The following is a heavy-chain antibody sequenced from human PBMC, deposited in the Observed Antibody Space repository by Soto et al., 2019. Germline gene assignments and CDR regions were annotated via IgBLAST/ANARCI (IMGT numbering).Heavy chain of an antibody. Sequence: PSETLSLTCTVSGGSVSSGSYYWSWIRQPPGKGLEWIGYIYYSGSTNYNPSLKSRVTISVDTSKNQFSLKLNSVTAADMAVYYCARSSNHYDSSLVAWVYYSDYWGQGTLVTVSS. CDR1: GGSVSSGSYY. CDR3: ARSSNHYDSSLVAWVYYSDY. CDR2: IYYSGST. V-gene: IGHV4-61*01. J-gene: IGHJ4*02. D-gene: IGHD3-22*01.